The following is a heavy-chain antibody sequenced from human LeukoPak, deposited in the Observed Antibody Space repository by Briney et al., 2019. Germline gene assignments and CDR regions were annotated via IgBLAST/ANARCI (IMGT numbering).Heavy chain of an antibody. Sequence: PSETLSLTCGVYGGSFSTYYWSWIRQPPGKGLEWIGEINHGGSTNYNPSLKSRVTISVDTSKNQFSLKLSSVTAADTAVYYCTRAKRIIMIRGVITRYFDYWGQGTLVTVSS. CDR3: TRAKRIIMIRGVITRYFDY. V-gene: IGHV4-34*01. CDR2: INHGGST. D-gene: IGHD3-10*01. J-gene: IGHJ4*02. CDR1: GGSFSTYY.